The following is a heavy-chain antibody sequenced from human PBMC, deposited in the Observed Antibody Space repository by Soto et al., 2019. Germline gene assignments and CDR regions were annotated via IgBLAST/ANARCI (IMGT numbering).Heavy chain of an antibody. CDR3: AKLGTYYYGSGSYDVDY. CDR1: GFTFSSYA. J-gene: IGHJ4*02. Sequence: EVQLLESGGGLVQPGGSLRLSCAASGFTFSSYAMSWVRQAPGKGLEWVSAISGSGGSTYYADSVKGRFTISRDNSKNTLYLQMNSLRAEDTAVYYCAKLGTYYYGSGSYDVDYWGQGTLVTVSS. D-gene: IGHD3-10*01. V-gene: IGHV3-23*01. CDR2: ISGSGGST.